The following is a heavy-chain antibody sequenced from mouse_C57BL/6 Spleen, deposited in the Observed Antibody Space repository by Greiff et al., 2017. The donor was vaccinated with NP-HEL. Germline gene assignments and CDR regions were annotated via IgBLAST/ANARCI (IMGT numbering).Heavy chain of an antibody. Sequence: VQLQQSGPELVKPGASVKISCKASGYTFTDYYMNWVKQSHGKSLEWIGDINPNNGGTSYNQKFKGKATLTVDKSSSTAYMELRSLTSEDSAVYYCARAGATVEYFDVWGTGTTVTVSS. V-gene: IGHV1-26*01. CDR1: GYTFTDYY. CDR3: ARAGATVEYFDV. J-gene: IGHJ1*03. CDR2: INPNNGGT. D-gene: IGHD1-1*01.